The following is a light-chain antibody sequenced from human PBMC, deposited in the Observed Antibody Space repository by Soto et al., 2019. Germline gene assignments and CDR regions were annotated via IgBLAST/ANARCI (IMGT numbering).Light chain of an antibody. CDR3: QQHGSSPGT. CDR2: GAS. CDR1: QSVSSSY. V-gene: IGKV3-20*01. J-gene: IGKJ2*01. Sequence: EIVLTQSPGTLSLSPGERATLSCRASQSVSSSYLAWYQQTPGQAPRLLIYGASSRATGIPDRFSGSGSGTGFTVTISRLVPEELAVYYCQQHGSSPGTFGQGTKLEIK.